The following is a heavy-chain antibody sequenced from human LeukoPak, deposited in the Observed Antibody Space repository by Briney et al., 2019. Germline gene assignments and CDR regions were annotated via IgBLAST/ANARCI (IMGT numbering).Heavy chain of an antibody. D-gene: IGHD3-10*01. J-gene: IGHJ6*02. CDR2: IYSGGNT. CDR3: ARENNFGSGMDV. V-gene: IGHV3-53*01. Sequence: GGSLRLSCAASGFTVSSNSMNWVRRAPGEGLQWVSVIYSGGNTYYADSVKGRFTISRDNPKNTLYLQMNSLSAEDTAVYYCARENNFGSGMDVWGQGTTVTVSS. CDR1: GFTVSSNS.